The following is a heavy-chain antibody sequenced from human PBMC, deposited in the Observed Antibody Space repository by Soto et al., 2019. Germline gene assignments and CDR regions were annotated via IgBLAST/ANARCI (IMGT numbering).Heavy chain of an antibody. CDR1: GYTFTSYY. CDR3: ARDEWEMATAI. Sequence: ASVKFSCKASGYTFTSYYMHWVRQAPGQVLECMVIINPSGGITSYXXKFQGRVXXTRDTSTSTVXMELSXLRCEDTAVYYCARDEWEMATAIWRQGTTVTVSS. D-gene: IGHD1-26*01. CDR2: INPSGGIT. J-gene: IGHJ6*02. V-gene: IGHV1-46*03.